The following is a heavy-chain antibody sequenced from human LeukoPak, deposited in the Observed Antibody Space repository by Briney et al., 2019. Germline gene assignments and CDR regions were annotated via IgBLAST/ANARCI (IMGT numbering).Heavy chain of an antibody. V-gene: IGHV1-18*01. J-gene: IGHJ4*02. CDR3: ARSYGDFDY. CDR1: GYTFTAYG. D-gene: IGHD4-17*01. CDR2: ISAYNGDT. Sequence: GASVKVSCRASGYTFTAYGISWVRQAPGQGLEWMGWISAYNGDTSYAQNFQGRVTMTTDTSTSTAHMELRSLRSEDTAVYYCARSYGDFDYWGQGTLVTVSS.